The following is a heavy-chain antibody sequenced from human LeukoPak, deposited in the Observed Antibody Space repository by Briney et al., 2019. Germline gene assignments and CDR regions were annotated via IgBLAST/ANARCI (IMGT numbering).Heavy chain of an antibody. D-gene: IGHD1-7*01. V-gene: IGHV1-18*01. CDR3: ARDPRITGTTAYYFDY. CDR1: GYSFSSYG. CDR2: INTYNGHT. Sequence: GASVKVCCKASGYSFSSYGFSWVRQAPGPGHAWMGWINTYNGHTNSNQTLQGRVTMTTDTSTSTAYMELRNLRPDDTAVYFRARDPRITGTTAYYFDYWGQGTLVTVSS. J-gene: IGHJ4*02.